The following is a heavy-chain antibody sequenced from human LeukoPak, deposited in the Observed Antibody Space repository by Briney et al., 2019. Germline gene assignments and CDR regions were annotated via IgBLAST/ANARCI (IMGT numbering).Heavy chain of an antibody. J-gene: IGHJ4*02. CDR3: ARVSYYYDSSGYSFDY. CDR1: SGSTSSYY. D-gene: IGHD3-22*01. V-gene: IGHV4-59*01. Sequence: SETLSLTCTVSSGSTSSYYWSWIRQPPGKGLEWIGYINYSGSTYNPSLKSRVTISVDTSKNQFSLKLSSVTAADTAVYYCARVSYYYDSSGYSFDYWGQGTLVTVSS. CDR2: INYSGST.